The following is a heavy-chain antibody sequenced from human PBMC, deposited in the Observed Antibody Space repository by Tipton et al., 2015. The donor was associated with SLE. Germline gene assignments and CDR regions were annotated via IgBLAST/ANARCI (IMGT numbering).Heavy chain of an antibody. CDR1: GYTFTGHN. CDR3: ARGGSALAY. Sequence: QLVQSGAEVKKPGASVTVSCKASGYTFTGHNMHWVRQAPGQGLEWRAWISPNSGDTFYAQKFQGRVTVTRDTSINTVSMELSRLRSDDTAVYYCARGGSALAYWGQGTLVTVSS. J-gene: IGHJ4*02. V-gene: IGHV1-2*02. D-gene: IGHD1-26*01. CDR2: ISPNSGDT.